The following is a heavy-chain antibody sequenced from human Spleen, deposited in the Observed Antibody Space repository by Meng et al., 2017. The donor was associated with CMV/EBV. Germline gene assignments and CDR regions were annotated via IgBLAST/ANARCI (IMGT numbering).Heavy chain of an antibody. Sequence: GESLKISCAASGFTFSSYAMSWVRQAPGKGLEWVSAISGSGGSTYYADSVKGRFTISRDNSKNTLYLQMNSLRAEDTAVYYCAKDLSWGGGWSKWGQGTLVTVSS. D-gene: IGHD6-19*01. CDR3: AKDLSWGGGWSK. J-gene: IGHJ4*02. V-gene: IGHV3-23*01. CDR1: GFTFSSYA. CDR2: ISGSGGST.